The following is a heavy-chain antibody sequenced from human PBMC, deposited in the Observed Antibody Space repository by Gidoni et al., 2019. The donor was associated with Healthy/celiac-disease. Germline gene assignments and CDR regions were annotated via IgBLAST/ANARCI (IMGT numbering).Heavy chain of an antibody. V-gene: IGHV3-15*01. D-gene: IGHD5-18*01. CDR1: GFTFSNAW. CDR3: TTPFFHTAPDY. Sequence: EVQLVESGGGLVKPGGSLRLSCEASGFTFSNAWMSWVRQAPGKGLEWVGRIKSKTDGGTTDYAAPVKGRFTISRDDSKNTLYLQMNSLKTEDTAVYYCTTPFFHTAPDYWGQGTLVTVSS. J-gene: IGHJ4*02. CDR2: IKSKTDGGTT.